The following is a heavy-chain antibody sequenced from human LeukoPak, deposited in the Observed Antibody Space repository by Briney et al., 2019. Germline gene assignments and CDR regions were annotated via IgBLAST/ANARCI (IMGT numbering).Heavy chain of an antibody. CDR3: AREPVSDYDFSSHNWFDP. CDR2: IIPIFGTA. Sequence: SVKVSCKASGGTFSSYAISWVRQAPGQGLEWMGGIIPIFGTANYAQKFQGRATITADESTSTAYMELSSLRSEDTAVYYCAREPVSDYDFSSHNWFDPWGQRTLVTVSS. V-gene: IGHV1-69*01. D-gene: IGHD3-3*01. J-gene: IGHJ5*02. CDR1: GGTFSSYA.